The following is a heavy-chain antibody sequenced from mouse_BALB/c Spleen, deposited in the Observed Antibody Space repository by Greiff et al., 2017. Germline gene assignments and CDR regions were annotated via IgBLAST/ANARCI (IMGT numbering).Heavy chain of an antibody. CDR2: IDPENDDT. CDR3: ARRELRGAMDY. V-gene: IGHV1-47*01. J-gene: IGHJ4*01. Sequence: QVQLQQSGAELVKPGASVKMSCKASGYTFTTYPIEWMKQKPGQSLEWIGNIDPENDDTKYNEKFQGKAKLTAETSSSTVYLQLSRLTSEDSAVYYCARRELRGAMDYWGQGTSVTVSS. D-gene: IGHD3-1*01. CDR1: GYTFTTYP.